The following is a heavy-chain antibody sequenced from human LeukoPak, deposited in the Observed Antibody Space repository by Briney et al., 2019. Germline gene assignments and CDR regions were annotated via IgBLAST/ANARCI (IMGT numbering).Heavy chain of an antibody. CDR3: ARGYSSGDAIDY. J-gene: IGHJ4*02. D-gene: IGHD6-19*01. CDR2: INPNSGGT. Sequence: ASVKVSCKASGYTFTGYYMHWVRQAPGQGLEWMGWINPNSGGTNYAQKFQGRVTMTRDTSISTAYMELSRLRSDDRAVYYCARGYSSGDAIDYWGQGTLVTVSS. CDR1: GYTFTGYY. V-gene: IGHV1-2*02.